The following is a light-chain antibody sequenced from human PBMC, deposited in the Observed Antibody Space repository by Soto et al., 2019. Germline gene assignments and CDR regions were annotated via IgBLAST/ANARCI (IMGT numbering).Light chain of an antibody. CDR2: EVS. CDR1: SGDIDGYNY. V-gene: IGLV2-14*01. CDR3: SSSTSSSTYV. J-gene: IGLJ1*01. Sequence: QSVLTQPASVSGSPGQSITISCAGTSGDIDGYNYVSWYQQHPGKAPKVMIYEVSNRPSGVSNRLSGSTSGNTASLTISGSQAEDETDYYCSSSTSSSTYVFGTGTKVTV.